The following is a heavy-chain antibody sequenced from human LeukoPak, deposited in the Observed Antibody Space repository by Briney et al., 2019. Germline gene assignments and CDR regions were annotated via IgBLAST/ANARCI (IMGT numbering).Heavy chain of an antibody. J-gene: IGHJ4*02. V-gene: IGHV3-74*01. CDR3: AKDHYWSIDY. Sequence: GGSLRLSCAASGFDFSSNWMHWVRHAPRQGLVWVSSIKGDGISTNYADSVKGRFTISRDIAKNTLYLQMNSLRAEDTGVYYCAKDHYWSIDYWGRGTLVTVSS. CDR1: GFDFSSNW. D-gene: IGHD3-3*01. CDR2: IKGDGIST.